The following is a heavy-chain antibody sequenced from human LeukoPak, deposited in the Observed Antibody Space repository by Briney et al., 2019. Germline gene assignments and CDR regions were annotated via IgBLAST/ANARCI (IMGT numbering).Heavy chain of an antibody. J-gene: IGHJ6*02. V-gene: IGHV4-59*01. Sequence: SETLSLTCTVSGGSISNSYWSWIRQPPGKALVWIGYIYYTGTTKYNPSLKSRATISLDTSKNQFSLKLTSVTAADTALFFCARGYDIDVWGQGTTVTVSS. CDR3: ARGYDIDV. CDR2: IYYTGTT. CDR1: GGSISNSY.